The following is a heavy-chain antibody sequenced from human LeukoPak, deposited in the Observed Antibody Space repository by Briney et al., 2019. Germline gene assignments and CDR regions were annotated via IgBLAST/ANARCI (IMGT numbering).Heavy chain of an antibody. V-gene: IGHV3-64D*08. CDR2: ISSDGGST. Sequence: GGSLRLSCSASGFTFTSYGMHWVRQAPGKGLEYVSAISSDGGSTYYADSVKGRFTISRDNSKNTLYLQMSSLRAEDTAVYYCVKGQIWLIPYGVDVWGQGTTVTVSS. J-gene: IGHJ6*02. D-gene: IGHD5-18*01. CDR3: VKGQIWLIPYGVDV. CDR1: GFTFTSYG.